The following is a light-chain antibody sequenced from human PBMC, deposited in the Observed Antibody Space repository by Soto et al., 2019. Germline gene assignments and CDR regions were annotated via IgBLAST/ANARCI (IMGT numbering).Light chain of an antibody. CDR3: QQYDYCPPTVT. CDR2: DAS. CDR1: DSVHSY. Sequence: IVMTQSPATLSVSPGDRATLSCRASDSVHSYLAWYQQRPGQAPRLLIYDASSRDTGIPARFSASGSGTEFTLSISSMQSEDVAVSSCQQYDYCPPTVTFGGGTKVEIK. V-gene: IGKV3-15*01. J-gene: IGKJ4*01.